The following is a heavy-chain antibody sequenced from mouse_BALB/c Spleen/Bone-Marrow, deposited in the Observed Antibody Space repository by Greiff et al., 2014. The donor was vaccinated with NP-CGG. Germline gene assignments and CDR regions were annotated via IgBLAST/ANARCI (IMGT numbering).Heavy chain of an antibody. CDR3: ARTTMITTGGYYAMDY. Sequence: VQLQESGAELARPGASVKLSCKASGYTLTSYWMQWVKQRPGQGLEWIGAIYPGDGDTRYTQKFKGKATLTAGKSSSTAYMQLSSLASEDSAVYYCARTTMITTGGYYAMDYWGQGTSVTVSS. V-gene: IGHV1-87*01. CDR2: IYPGDGDT. J-gene: IGHJ4*01. D-gene: IGHD2-4*01. CDR1: GYTLTSYW.